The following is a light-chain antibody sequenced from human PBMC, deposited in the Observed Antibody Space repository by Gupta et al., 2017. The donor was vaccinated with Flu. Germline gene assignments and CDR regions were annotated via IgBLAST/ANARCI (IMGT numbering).Light chain of an antibody. V-gene: IGKV1-39*01. J-gene: IGKJ2*03. CDR2: AAS. CDR1: QSISSY. Sequence: DIQMTQSPSSLSASVGDRVTITCRASQSISSYLNWYQQKPGKAPKLLIYAASSLQSGVPSRFSGSGSGTDCTLTISSMQPEDCATYYCQQSYRTPQSCGQGTKLEIK. CDR3: QQSYRTPQS.